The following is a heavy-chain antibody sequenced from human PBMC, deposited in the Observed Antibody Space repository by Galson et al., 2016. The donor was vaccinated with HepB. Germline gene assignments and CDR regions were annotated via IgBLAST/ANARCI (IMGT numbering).Heavy chain of an antibody. D-gene: IGHD4-11*01. Sequence: SLRLSCAASGFTVGNNYMSWVRQVPGKGLEWASGSYSGGGTYYADSVKGRFTISRDKSKNTLDLQLNSLRAEDTAVYYCQTTNYYNGLDVWGQGTTVTVSS. J-gene: IGHJ6*02. CDR2: SYSGGGT. CDR1: GFTVGNNY. V-gene: IGHV3-66*01. CDR3: QTTNYYNGLDV.